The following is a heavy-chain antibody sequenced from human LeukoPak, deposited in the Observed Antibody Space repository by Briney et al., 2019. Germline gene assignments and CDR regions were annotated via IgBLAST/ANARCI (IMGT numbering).Heavy chain of an antibody. V-gene: IGHV3-23*01. D-gene: IGHD1-1*01. CDR2: ISGSGGRT. CDR1: RFTVSSNS. Sequence: GGSLRLSCAASRFTVSSNSMSWVRQAPGKGLEWVSAISGSGGRTYYADSVKGRFTISRDNSKNTLYVQMNSLRAEDTAVYYCAKANWDDEYIFTNWGQGTLVTVSS. CDR3: AKANWDDEYIFTN. J-gene: IGHJ4*02.